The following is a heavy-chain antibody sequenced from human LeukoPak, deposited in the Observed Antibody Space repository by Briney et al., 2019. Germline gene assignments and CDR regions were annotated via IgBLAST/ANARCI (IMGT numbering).Heavy chain of an antibody. CDR2: INSEGSSV. Sequence: GGSLRLSCVASGFTFSDYWMHWVRQAPGKGLVWLSRINSEGSSVSYADSVKGRITISRDNAKNTLYLQMSSLREEDTAVYYCARRGEYCSGGSCYGYWGQGTLVTVSS. CDR3: ARRGEYCSGGSCYGY. J-gene: IGHJ4*02. D-gene: IGHD2-15*01. V-gene: IGHV3-74*01. CDR1: GFTFSDYW.